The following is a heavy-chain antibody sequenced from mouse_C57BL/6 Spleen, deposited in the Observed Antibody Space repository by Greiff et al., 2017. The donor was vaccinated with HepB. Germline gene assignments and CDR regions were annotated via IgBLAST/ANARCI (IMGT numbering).Heavy chain of an antibody. V-gene: IGHV1-50*01. D-gene: IGHD1-1*02. CDR1: GYTFTSYW. Sequence: QVQLQQPGAELVKPGASVKLSCKASGYTFTSYWMQWVKQRPGQGLEWIGEIDPSDSYTNYNHKFKGKATLTVDTSSSTAYMQLSSLTSEDSAVYYCARYYGYAMDDWGQGTTVTVSS. CDR3: ARYYGYAMDD. J-gene: IGHJ4*01. CDR2: IDPSDSYT.